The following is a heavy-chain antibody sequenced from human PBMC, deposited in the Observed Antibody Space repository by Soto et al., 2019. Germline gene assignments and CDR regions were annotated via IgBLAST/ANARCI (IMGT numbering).Heavy chain of an antibody. Sequence: PGESLKISCKGSGYSFTIYWMGWVRQMPGKGLEWMGIIYPDDSDTRYSPSFQGQVTISADKSISTAYLQWISLKASDTAMYYCARLXPEVAIPWPYTSYGMDVWGQGTTVTVSS. D-gene: IGHD2-15*01. CDR2: IYPDDSDT. CDR3: ARLXPEVAIPWPYTSYGMDV. V-gene: IGHV5-51*01. J-gene: IGHJ6*02. CDR1: GYSFTIYW.